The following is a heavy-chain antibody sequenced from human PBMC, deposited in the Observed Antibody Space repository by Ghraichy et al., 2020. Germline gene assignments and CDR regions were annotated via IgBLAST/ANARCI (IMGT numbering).Heavy chain of an antibody. CDR3: ARVYDSSGYYVYFDY. D-gene: IGHD3-22*01. Sequence: GGSLRLSCAASGFTFSDYYMSWIRQAPGKGLEWVSYISSSGSTIYYADSVKGQFTISRDNAKNSLYLQMNSLRAEDTAVYYCARVYDSSGYYVYFDYWGQGTLVTVSS. V-gene: IGHV3-11*01. CDR1: GFTFSDYY. CDR2: ISSSGSTI. J-gene: IGHJ4*02.